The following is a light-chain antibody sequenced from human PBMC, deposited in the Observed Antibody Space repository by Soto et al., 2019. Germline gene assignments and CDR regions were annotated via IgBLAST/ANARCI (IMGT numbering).Light chain of an antibody. Sequence: EIVVTQSPVTLSLSPGERATLSCRASQSVSGNSLAWYQQRPGQAPRLLIYDASSRASGTPDRFSGSGSGTDFSLTISRLEPEDFAVYYCEQYGTSPYTFGPGTKVEIK. CDR3: EQYGTSPYT. J-gene: IGKJ3*01. V-gene: IGKV3-20*01. CDR2: DAS. CDR1: QSVSGNS.